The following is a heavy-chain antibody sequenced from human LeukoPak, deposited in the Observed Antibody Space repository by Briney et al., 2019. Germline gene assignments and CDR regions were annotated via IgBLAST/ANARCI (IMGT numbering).Heavy chain of an antibody. CDR1: GYTLTSYY. Sequence: ASVKVPCKASGYTLTSYYLHWVRQAPGQGLEWMGIINPSGSSSSYAQKFQGRVTMTTDTSTSTVYMELRSLRSEDTALYYRARSMIVEGRYYFDYWGQGTLVTVSS. CDR3: ARSMIVEGRYYFDY. D-gene: IGHD3-22*01. J-gene: IGHJ4*02. V-gene: IGHV1-46*01. CDR2: INPSGSSS.